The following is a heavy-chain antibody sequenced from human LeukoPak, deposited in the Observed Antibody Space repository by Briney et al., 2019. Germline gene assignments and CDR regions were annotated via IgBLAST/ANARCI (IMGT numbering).Heavy chain of an antibody. CDR1: GGSISSYY. V-gene: IGHV4-59*01. CDR2: IYYSGST. CDR3: ARGGDGYNWDFDY. Sequence: PSETLSLTCTVSGGSISSYYWGWIRQPPGKGLEWIGYIYYSGSTNYNPSLKSRVTISVDTSKNQFSLKLSSVTAADTAVYYCARGGDGYNWDFDYWGQGTLVTVSS. D-gene: IGHD5-24*01. J-gene: IGHJ4*02.